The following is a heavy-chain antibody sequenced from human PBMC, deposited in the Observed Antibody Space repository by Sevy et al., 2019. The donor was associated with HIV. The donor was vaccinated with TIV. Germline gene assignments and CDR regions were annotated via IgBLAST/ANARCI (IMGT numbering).Heavy chain of an antibody. CDR3: XXXXXXXXXXXXXXXYDLDV. J-gene: IGHJ6*02. CDR2: ISSVSTII. Sequence: GGSLRLSCTASGFSFNSYDMKWVRQAPGKGLEWVSSISSVSTIIYYGDSVRGRFSISRDNAKKSLYLQMNSLRVEDXXXXXXXXXXXXXXXXXXXXXYDLDVWGQGTAVTVSS. CDR1: GFSFNSYD. V-gene: IGHV3-21*01.